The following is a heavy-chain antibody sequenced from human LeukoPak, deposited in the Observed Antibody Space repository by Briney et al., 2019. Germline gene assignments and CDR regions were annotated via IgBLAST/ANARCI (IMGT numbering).Heavy chain of an antibody. Sequence: PSETLSLTCTVSGGSITSYYWSWIRQPAGKGLEWIGRIYPSGSTNYNPSLKSRVSMSVDTSKNQFSLKLTSVTAADTAVYYCARTSPRAATFDYWGQGTLVTVS. CDR2: IYPSGST. CDR1: GGSITSYY. CDR3: ARTSPRAATFDY. D-gene: IGHD2-15*01. J-gene: IGHJ4*02. V-gene: IGHV4-4*07.